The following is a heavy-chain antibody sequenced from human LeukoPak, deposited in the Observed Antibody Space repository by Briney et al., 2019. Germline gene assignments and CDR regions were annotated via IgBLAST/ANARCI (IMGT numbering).Heavy chain of an antibody. D-gene: IGHD3-3*01. CDR1: GYTLTELS. Sequence: ASVKVSCKVSGYTLTELSMHWVRQAPGKGLEWMGGFDPEDGETIYAQKFQGRVTMTEDTSTDTAYMELSSLRSEDTAVYYCARDKEPITIFGVVTPNWFDPWGQGTLVTVSS. J-gene: IGHJ5*02. CDR2: FDPEDGET. V-gene: IGHV1-24*01. CDR3: ARDKEPITIFGVVTPNWFDP.